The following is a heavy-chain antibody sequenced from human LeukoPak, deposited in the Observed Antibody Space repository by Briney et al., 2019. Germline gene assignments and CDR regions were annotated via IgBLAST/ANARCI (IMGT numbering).Heavy chain of an antibody. CDR3: ARAVAAMAALSY. CDR1: GFTFSSYA. V-gene: IGHV3-30*04. CDR2: ISYDGSNK. J-gene: IGHJ4*02. Sequence: GGSLRLSCAASGFTFSSYAMHWVRQAPGKGLEWVAVISYDGSNKYYADPVKGRFTISRDNSKNTLYLQMNSLRAEDTAVYYCARAVAAMAALSYWGQGTLVTVSS. D-gene: IGHD2-15*01.